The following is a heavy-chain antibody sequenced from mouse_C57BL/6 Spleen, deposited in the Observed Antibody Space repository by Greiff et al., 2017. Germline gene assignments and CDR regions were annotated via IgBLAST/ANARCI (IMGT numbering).Heavy chain of an antibody. CDR2: IYPGDGDT. V-gene: IGHV1-80*01. D-gene: IGHD2-4*01. J-gene: IGHJ3*01. CDR3: ARKRTYDYDGSFAY. Sequence: VQLQQSGAELVKPGASVKISCKASGYAFSSYWMNWVKQRPGKGLEWIGQIYPGDGDTNYNGKFKGKATLTADKSSSTAYMQLSSLTSEDSAVYFCARKRTYDYDGSFAYWGQGTLVTVSA. CDR1: GYAFSSYW.